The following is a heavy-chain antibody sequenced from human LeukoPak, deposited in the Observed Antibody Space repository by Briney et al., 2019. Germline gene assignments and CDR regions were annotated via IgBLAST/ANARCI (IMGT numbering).Heavy chain of an antibody. J-gene: IGHJ5*02. D-gene: IGHD3-3*01. CDR3: ARHSGTYYDFWSGYEHNWFDP. CDR2: IYYSGST. V-gene: IGHV4-39*01. CDR1: GGSISSSSYY. Sequence: SETLSLTCTVSGGSISSSSYYRGWIRQPPGKGLEWIGSIYYSGSTYYNPSLKSRVTISVDTSKNQFSLKLSSVTAADAAVYYCARHSGTYYDFWSGYEHNWFDPWGQGTLVTVSS.